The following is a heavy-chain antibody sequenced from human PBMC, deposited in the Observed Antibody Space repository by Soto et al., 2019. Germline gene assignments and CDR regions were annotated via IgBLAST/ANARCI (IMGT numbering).Heavy chain of an antibody. V-gene: IGHV1-69*12. J-gene: IGHJ3*01. CDR2: IIPIFGTA. CDR3: SRGHDDGGSSDDFDF. Sequence: QVQLVQSGAEVKKPGSSVKVSCTASGGTFSTDSINWVRQAPGQGLEWMGGIIPIFGTADYAQKFQDRVAITAPQYTTPAYMAVSSLRSEDSAVSYCSRGHDDGGSSDDFDFWGPGTMVTVCS. D-gene: IGHD2-15*01. CDR1: GGTFSTDS.